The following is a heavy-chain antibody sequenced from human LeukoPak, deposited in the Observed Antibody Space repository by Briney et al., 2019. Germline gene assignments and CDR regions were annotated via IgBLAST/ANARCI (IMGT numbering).Heavy chain of an antibody. Sequence: PSETLSLTCTVSGDSISNSAYYWGWIRQPAGKGLEWIGRIYSTGSTNYNPSLKSRVTMSVDASKNQFSLRLSSVTAADTAVYYCARDHQLYGSPWDWFDPWGQGMLVTVSS. D-gene: IGHD3-10*01. J-gene: IGHJ5*02. CDR1: GDSISNSAYY. CDR3: ARDHQLYGSPWDWFDP. CDR2: IYSTGST. V-gene: IGHV4-61*02.